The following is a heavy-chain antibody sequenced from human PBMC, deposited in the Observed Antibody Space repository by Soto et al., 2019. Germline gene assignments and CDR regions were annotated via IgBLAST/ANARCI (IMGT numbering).Heavy chain of an antibody. CDR1: GFTFSSYG. V-gene: IGHV3-30*18. D-gene: IGHD6-13*01. J-gene: IGHJ4*02. CDR3: LKDSGNSVGAYYFDY. Sequence: QVQLVESGGGVVQPGRSLRLSCAASGFTFSSYGMHWVREAAGKGLEWVAVISYDGSNKYYADSVKGRFTISRDNSKNTLHLQMNSLRAQDTAVYYCLKDSGNSVGAYYFDYWGQAFLVTVSS. CDR2: ISYDGSNK.